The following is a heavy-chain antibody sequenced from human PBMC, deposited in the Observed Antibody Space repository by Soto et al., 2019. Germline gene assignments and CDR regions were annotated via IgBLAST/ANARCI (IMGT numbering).Heavy chain of an antibody. D-gene: IGHD6-13*01. Sequence: GGSLRLSCAASGFTFSSYAMSWVRQAPGKGLEWVAAISGSGGSTYYADSVKGRFTISRDNSKNTLYLQMNSLRTEDTAVYYCAKDIDGSETAAGPFDYWGQGTLVTVSS. V-gene: IGHV3-23*01. CDR3: AKDIDGSETAAGPFDY. CDR2: ISGSGGST. CDR1: GFTFSSYA. J-gene: IGHJ4*02.